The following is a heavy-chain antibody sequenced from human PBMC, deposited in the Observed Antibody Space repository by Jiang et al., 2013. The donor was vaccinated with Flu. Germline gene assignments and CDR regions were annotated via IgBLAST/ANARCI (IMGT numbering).Heavy chain of an antibody. Sequence: QLVESGPGLVKPSETLSLTCAVSGYSFSSGHYWGWFRQPPGKGLEWIGNIYDSGSTFYNSSLKSRLRISVESSKNQFSLKLTAVTAADTAVYYCARGGWSPGTYVDFWGQGILVTVSS. J-gene: IGHJ4*02. V-gene: IGHV4-38-2*01. CDR2: IYDSGST. CDR3: ARGGWSPGTYVDF. D-gene: IGHD2-15*01. CDR1: GYSFSSGHY.